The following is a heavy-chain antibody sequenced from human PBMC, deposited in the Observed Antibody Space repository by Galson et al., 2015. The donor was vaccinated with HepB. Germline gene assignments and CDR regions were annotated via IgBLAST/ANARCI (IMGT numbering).Heavy chain of an antibody. V-gene: IGHV5-51*01. CDR2: IYPGDSDI. CDR1: EYSFPNYW. Sequence: QSGAEVKKPGESLKISCEGSEYSFPNYWIAWVRQMPGKGLEWMGIIYPGDSDIRYSPSFQGQVTFSADKSISTSYLQWSSLKASDTAIYYCARRALVRNSADWYFDLWGRGTLVTVSS. D-gene: IGHD4-23*01. J-gene: IGHJ2*01. CDR3: ARRALVRNSADWYFDL.